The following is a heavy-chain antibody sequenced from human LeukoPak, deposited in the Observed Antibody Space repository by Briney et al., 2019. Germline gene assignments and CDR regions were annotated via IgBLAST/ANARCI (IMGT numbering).Heavy chain of an antibody. Sequence: GGSLRLSCVASGFTFSSSWVSWVRQAPGKGLEWVANIKQDGSEKSYVESVRGRFTISRDNAKNSLYLQLNSLRAEDTALYYCARDNPPDYWGQGTLVTVSS. CDR2: IKQDGSEK. J-gene: IGHJ4*02. CDR3: ARDNPPDY. V-gene: IGHV3-7*03. CDR1: GFTFSSSW.